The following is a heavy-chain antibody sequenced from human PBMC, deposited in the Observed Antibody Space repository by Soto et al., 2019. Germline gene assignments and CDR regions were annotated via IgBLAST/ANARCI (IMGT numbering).Heavy chain of an antibody. CDR1: GYTFTSYA. V-gene: IGHV1-3*01. CDR3: ARAVRNGYSYWPFYY. Sequence: ASVKVSCKASGYTFTSYAMHWVRQAPGQRLEWMGWINAGNGNTKYSQKFQGRVTITRGTSASTAYMELSSLRSEDTAVYYCARAVRNGYSYWPFYYWGQRTLVTVSS. CDR2: INAGNGNT. J-gene: IGHJ4*02. D-gene: IGHD5-18*01.